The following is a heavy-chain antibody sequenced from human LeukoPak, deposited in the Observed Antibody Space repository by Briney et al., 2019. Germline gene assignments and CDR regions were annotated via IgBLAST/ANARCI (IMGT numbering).Heavy chain of an antibody. Sequence: ASVEVSCKASGYTFTSYGISWVRQAPGQGLEWMGWISAYNGNTNYAQKLQGRVTMTTDTSTSTAYMELRSLRSDDTAVYYCARDQWSGCSGGSCYAGYWGQGTLVTVSS. CDR2: ISAYNGNT. D-gene: IGHD2-15*01. J-gene: IGHJ4*02. V-gene: IGHV1-18*01. CDR1: GYTFTSYG. CDR3: ARDQWSGCSGGSCYAGY.